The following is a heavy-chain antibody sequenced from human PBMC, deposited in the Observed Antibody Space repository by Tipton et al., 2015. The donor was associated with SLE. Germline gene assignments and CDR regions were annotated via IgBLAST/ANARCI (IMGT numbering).Heavy chain of an antibody. CDR1: GGYISSYY. V-gene: IGHV4-59*01. D-gene: IGHD1-1*01. Sequence: TLSLTCTISGGYISSYYWSWIRQAPGKGLEWIGHVYYSGTTNYSPSLKSRATISIDTSKNQFSLEVTAVSDADTALYYCARWRPLDVNWVPQFVFDIWGQGTMVTVSS. J-gene: IGHJ3*02. CDR2: VYYSGTT. CDR3: ARWRPLDVNWVPQFVFDI.